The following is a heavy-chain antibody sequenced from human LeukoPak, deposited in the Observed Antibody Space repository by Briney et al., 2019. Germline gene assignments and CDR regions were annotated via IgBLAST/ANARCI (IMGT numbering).Heavy chain of an antibody. CDR2: INHSGST. D-gene: IGHD2-8*01. V-gene: IGHV4-34*01. Sequence: PSETLSLTCAVYGGSFSGYYWSWIRQPPGKGLEWIGEINHSGSTNYNPSLKSRVTISVDTSKNQFSLKLSSVTAADTAVYYCARGGIVLMVYAFTAFDIWGQGTMVTVSS. CDR3: ARGGIVLMVYAFTAFDI. J-gene: IGHJ3*02. CDR1: GGSFSGYY.